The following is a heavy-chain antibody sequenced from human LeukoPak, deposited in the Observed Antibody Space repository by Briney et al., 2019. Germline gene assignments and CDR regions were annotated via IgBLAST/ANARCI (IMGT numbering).Heavy chain of an antibody. CDR3: AKDACGYPRSPFDY. D-gene: IGHD3-22*01. V-gene: IGHV3-9*03. CDR1: GLTFDDYA. J-gene: IGHJ4*02. CDR2: ISGNSRSI. Sequence: GTSLTLSCAASGLTFDDYAIHWARQAPGKGLEWVSVISGNSRSIGYADSVKGRFTIARDHAKNCLYLQMNSLRAEDMALYYCAKDACGYPRSPFDYWGQGTLVTVSS.